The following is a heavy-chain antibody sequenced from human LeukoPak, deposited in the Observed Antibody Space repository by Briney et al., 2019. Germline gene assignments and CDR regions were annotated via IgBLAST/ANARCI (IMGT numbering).Heavy chain of an antibody. CDR2: IYHSGST. Sequence: SGTLSLTCAVSGGSISSSNLWSWVRQPPGKGLEWIGEIYHSGSTNYNPSLKSRATISVDKSKNQFSLKLSSVTAADTAVYYCAGRITMVRGVISPVVEYWGQGTLVTVSS. J-gene: IGHJ4*02. D-gene: IGHD3-10*01. V-gene: IGHV4-4*02. CDR1: GGSISSSNL. CDR3: AGRITMVRGVISPVVEY.